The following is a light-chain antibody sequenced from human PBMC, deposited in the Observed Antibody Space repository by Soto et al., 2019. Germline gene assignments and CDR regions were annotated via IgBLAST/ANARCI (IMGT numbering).Light chain of an antibody. J-gene: IGLJ2*01. Sequence: NFMLTQPHSVSESPGKTVTISCTRSSGSIASNDVQWYQQRPGSAPTTVIYENSQRPSGVPDRFSGSTDGSSNSASLTISGLQTEGEADYYCQSYDSSTVVFGGGTKLTVL. CDR2: ENS. CDR1: SGSIASND. CDR3: QSYDSSTVV. V-gene: IGLV6-57*04.